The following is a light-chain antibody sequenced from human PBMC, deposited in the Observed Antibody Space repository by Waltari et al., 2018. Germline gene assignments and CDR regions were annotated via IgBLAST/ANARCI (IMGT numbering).Light chain of an antibody. V-gene: IGLV3-21*03. CDR2: DDY. CDR3: QVGDGSSDHYV. CDR1: KIASKR. J-gene: IGLJ1*01. Sequence: SYVLTQPPSVSVAPGKTARITCGGNKIASKRVHWYQQRPGQAPVLVVNDDYDRPSGIPERFAGSKSGNTATLTISGGEAGYEADYSCQVGDGSSDHYVFGTGTKVTVL.